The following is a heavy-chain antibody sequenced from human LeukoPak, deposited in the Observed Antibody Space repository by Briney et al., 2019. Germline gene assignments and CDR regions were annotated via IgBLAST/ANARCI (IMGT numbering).Heavy chain of an antibody. CDR2: ISYDGSNK. D-gene: IGHD2-15*01. CDR3: AKDLNDGGYCSGGSCYAPYYYYYGMDV. Sequence: GRSLRLSCAASGFTFSNYAMHWVRQAPGKGLEWVAVISYDGSNKYYADSVKGRFTISRDNSKNTLYLQMNSLRAEDTAVYYCAKDLNDGGYCSGGSCYAPYYYYYGMDVWGKGTTVTVSS. CDR1: GFTFSNYA. J-gene: IGHJ6*04. V-gene: IGHV3-30*04.